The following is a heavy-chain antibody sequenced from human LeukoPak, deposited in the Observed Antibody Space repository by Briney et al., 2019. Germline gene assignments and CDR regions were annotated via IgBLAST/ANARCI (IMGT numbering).Heavy chain of an antibody. CDR1: GFTFSSYS. J-gene: IGHJ4*02. D-gene: IGHD3-22*01. CDR2: ISESGGFT. CDR3: AKVPYYYDSSGYFTDDY. Sequence: PGGSLRLSCAASGFTFSSYSMNWVRQAPGKGLEWVSSISESGGFTYYADSVKGRFTISRDNSKNTLYLQMNSLRAEDTAIYYCAKVPYYYDSSGYFTDDYWGQGTLVTVSS. V-gene: IGHV3-23*01.